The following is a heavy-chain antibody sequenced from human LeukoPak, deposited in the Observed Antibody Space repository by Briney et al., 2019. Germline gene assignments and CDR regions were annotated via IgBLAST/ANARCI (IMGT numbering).Heavy chain of an antibody. CDR3: TRESGHYDSSGYFHFDY. CDR1: GFTFGDYA. CDR2: IRSKAYGGTT. J-gene: IGHJ4*02. D-gene: IGHD3-22*01. Sequence: GGSLRLSCTASGFTFGDYAMSWVRQAPGKGLEWVGFIRSKAYGGTTEYAASVKGRFTISRDDSKSIAYLQMNSLKTEDTAVYYCTRESGHYDSSGYFHFDYWGQGTLVTVSS. V-gene: IGHV3-49*04.